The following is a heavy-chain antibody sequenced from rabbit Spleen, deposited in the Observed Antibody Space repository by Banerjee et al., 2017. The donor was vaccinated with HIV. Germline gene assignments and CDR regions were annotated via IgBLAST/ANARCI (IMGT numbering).Heavy chain of an antibody. V-gene: IGHV1S45*01. CDR2: IAAGSSGYT. J-gene: IGHJ6*01. CDR1: GFSFSNKAV. CDR3: ARDTGTSFSTYGMDL. Sequence: QEQLVESGGGLVKPEGSLKLSCTASGFSFSNKAVMCWVRQAPGKGLEWIACIAAGSSGYTYYASCAKGRFTISKTSSTTVTLQMTSLTAADTATYFCARDTGTSFSTYGMDLWGQGTLVTVS. D-gene: IGHD8-1*01.